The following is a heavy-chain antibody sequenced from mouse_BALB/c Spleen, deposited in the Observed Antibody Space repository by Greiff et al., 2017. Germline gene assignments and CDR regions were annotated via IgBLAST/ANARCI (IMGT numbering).Heavy chain of an antibody. D-gene: IGHD2-1*01. CDR2: IWTGGGT. Sequence: VQLQQSGPGLVAPSQSLSITCTVSGFSLTSYDISWIRQPPGKGLEWLGVIWTGGGTNYNSAFMSRLSISKDNSKSQVFLKMNSLQTDDTAIYYCVRDWGYGNYEDYAMDYWGQGTSVTVSS. V-gene: IGHV2-9-2*01. CDR1: GFSLTSYD. J-gene: IGHJ4*01. CDR3: VRDWGYGNYEDYAMDY.